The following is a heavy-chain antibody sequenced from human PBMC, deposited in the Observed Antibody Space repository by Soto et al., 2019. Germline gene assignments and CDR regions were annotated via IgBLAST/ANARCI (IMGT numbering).Heavy chain of an antibody. CDR1: GFTFSNYT. CDR2: ISYDEIDK. Sequence: GGSLRLSCAASGFTFSNYTMHWVRQAPGKGLEWVALISYDEIDKYFADAVKCRFTISRDNSKNTLYWQMDSLRAEDTAVYYCAGRSGSSDYWGRGTLVPVSS. V-gene: IGHV3-30*04. J-gene: IGHJ4*02. CDR3: AGRSGSSDY. D-gene: IGHD3-10*01.